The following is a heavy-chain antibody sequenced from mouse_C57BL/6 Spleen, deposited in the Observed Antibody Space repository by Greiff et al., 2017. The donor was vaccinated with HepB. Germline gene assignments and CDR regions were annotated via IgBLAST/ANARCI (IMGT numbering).Heavy chain of an antibody. CDR3: ARLNYGYDEGYYFDY. J-gene: IGHJ2*01. CDR1: GYTFTSYW. V-gene: IGHV1-53*01. CDR2: INPSNGGT. D-gene: IGHD2-2*01. Sequence: VQLQQPGTELVKPGASVKLSCKASGYTFTSYWMHWVKQRPGQGLEWIGNINPSNGGTNYNEKFKSKATLTVDKSSSTAYMQRSSLTSEDSAVYYCARLNYGYDEGYYFDYWGQGTTLTVSS.